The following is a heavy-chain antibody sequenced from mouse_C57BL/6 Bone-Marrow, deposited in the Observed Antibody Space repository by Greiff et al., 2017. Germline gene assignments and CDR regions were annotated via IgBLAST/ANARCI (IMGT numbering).Heavy chain of an antibody. V-gene: IGHV1-19*01. CDR3: AITAQAPYYAMDF. Sequence: EVQLQQSGPVLVKPGASVKMSCKASGYTFTDYYMNWVKQSHGKSLEWIGVINPYYGGTSYNQKFKGKATLTVDKSSSTAYMELNSLTSEDSAVYYCAITAQAPYYAMDFWGQGTSVTVSS. CDR1: GYTFTDYY. CDR2: INPYYGGT. D-gene: IGHD3-2*02. J-gene: IGHJ4*01.